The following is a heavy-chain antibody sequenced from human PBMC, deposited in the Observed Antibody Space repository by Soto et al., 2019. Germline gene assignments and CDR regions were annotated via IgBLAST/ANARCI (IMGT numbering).Heavy chain of an antibody. Sequence: GGSLRLSCAASGFTLSSFWMNWVRQAPGKGLEWVANIKQDGSQIYYLDAVKGRFTISRDNAKNSLYLQMNSLRVEDTAVYYCVRALASAGSYWGQGTLVTVSS. CDR2: IKQDGSQI. CDR1: GFTLSSFW. J-gene: IGHJ4*02. V-gene: IGHV3-7*01. D-gene: IGHD3-10*01. CDR3: VRALASAGSY.